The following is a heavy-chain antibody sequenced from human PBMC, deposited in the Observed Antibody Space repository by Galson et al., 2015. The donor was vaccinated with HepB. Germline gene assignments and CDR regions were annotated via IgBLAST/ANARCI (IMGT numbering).Heavy chain of an antibody. V-gene: IGHV3-11*01. CDR1: QFTFSDYY. CDR3: ARARGGPSIAAHRSRYYFDY. Sequence: SLRLSCAASQFTFSDYYMSWIRQAPGKGLEWVSDINSGGSTIYYADSVKGRFTISRDNAKNSLYLQMNSLRAEDTAVYYCARARGGPSIAAHRSRYYFDYWGLGTLVTVSS. D-gene: IGHD6-6*01. J-gene: IGHJ4*02. CDR2: INSGGSTI.